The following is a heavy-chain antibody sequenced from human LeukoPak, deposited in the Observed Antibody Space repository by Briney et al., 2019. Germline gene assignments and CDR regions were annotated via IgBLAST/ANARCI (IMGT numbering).Heavy chain of an antibody. CDR2: ISGSGSST. CDR3: AREGSGYSYGFYYYGMDV. J-gene: IGHJ6*02. Sequence: GGSLRLSCAASGFTFSSYAMSWVRLAPGKGLECVSGISGSGSSTYYADSVKGRFTISRDNAKNSLYLQMNSLRAEDTAVYYCAREGSGYSYGFYYYGMDVWGQGTTVTVSS. CDR1: GFTFSSYA. D-gene: IGHD5-18*01. V-gene: IGHV3-23*01.